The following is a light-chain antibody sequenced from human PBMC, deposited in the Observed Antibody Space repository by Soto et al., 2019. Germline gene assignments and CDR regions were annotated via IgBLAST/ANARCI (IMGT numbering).Light chain of an antibody. CDR1: QMLLQSDGKTY. CDR3: MQTIQLPIT. CDR2: EVS. J-gene: IGKJ5*01. V-gene: IGKV2D-29*01. Sequence: DILMTQSPLSLSVTPVQPASISFKSSQMLLQSDGKTYLFWLLQKPGQPPQLLIYEVSKRFSGVPERFSGSGSGTEFTLKISRVEAEDVGVYYCMQTIQLPITFGQGTRLEIK.